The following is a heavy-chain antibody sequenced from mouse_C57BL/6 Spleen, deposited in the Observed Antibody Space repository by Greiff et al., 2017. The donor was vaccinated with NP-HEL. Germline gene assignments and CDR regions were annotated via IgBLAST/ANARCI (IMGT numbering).Heavy chain of an antibody. CDR2: INYDGSST. J-gene: IGHJ2*01. V-gene: IGHV5-16*01. D-gene: IGHD2-4*01. Sequence: EVQVVESEGGLVQPGSSMKLSCTASGFTFSDYYMAWVRQVPEKGLEWVANINYDGSSTYYLDSLKSRFIISRDNAKNILYLQMSSLKSEDTATYYCAREGYDYDGVYFDYWGQGTTLTVSS. CDR1: GFTFSDYY. CDR3: AREGYDYDGVYFDY.